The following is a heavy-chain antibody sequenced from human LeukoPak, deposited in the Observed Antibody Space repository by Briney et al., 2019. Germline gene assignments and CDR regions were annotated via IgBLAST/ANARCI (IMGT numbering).Heavy chain of an antibody. Sequence: NTSETLSLTCTASGGSISPYFWSWIRQPPGKGPEWIGYIYTDGSTKYNPSLKSRVTISLDTSKNQFSLKLSSVTAADTAVYYCARRQIYFDLWGQGTLVTVSS. CDR2: IYTDGST. CDR3: ARRQIYFDL. CDR1: GGSISPYF. V-gene: IGHV4-4*09. J-gene: IGHJ4*02.